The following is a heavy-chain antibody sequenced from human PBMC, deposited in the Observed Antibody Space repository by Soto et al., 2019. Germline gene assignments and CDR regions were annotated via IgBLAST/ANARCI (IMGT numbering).Heavy chain of an antibody. D-gene: IGHD3-3*01. CDR1: GGPFSSYA. CDR3: ARDEAIADFWSGYYPPSYSYYYYGMDV. J-gene: IGHJ6*02. CDR2: IIPIFGTA. Sequence: WASVKVSCKASGGPFSSYAISWVRQAPGQGLEWMGGIIPIFGTANYAQKFQGRVTITADESTSTAYMELSSLRSEDTAVYYCARDEAIADFWSGYYPPSYSYYYYGMDVWGQGTTVTVSS. V-gene: IGHV1-69*13.